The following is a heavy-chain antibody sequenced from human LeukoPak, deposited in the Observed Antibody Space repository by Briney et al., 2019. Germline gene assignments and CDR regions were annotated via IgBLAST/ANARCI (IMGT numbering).Heavy chain of an antibody. CDR2: INPKSGET. D-gene: IGHD7-27*01. V-gene: IGHV1-2*02. J-gene: IGHJ3*01. CDR3: AREAGDNTYNV. CDR1: IYTFTDYY. Sequence: ASVKVSCKASIYTFTDYYMHWVGQAPGQGVEGVGWINPKSGETRYEQNFQGGVTMTRYPSITTAYMELSRLRSDDTAVYYCAREAGDNTYNVWGQGTMVTVSS.